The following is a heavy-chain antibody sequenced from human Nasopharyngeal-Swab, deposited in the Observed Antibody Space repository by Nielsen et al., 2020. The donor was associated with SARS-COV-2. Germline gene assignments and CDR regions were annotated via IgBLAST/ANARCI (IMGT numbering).Heavy chain of an antibody. D-gene: IGHD1-26*01. Sequence: GESLKISCAASGFTFKNFGMHWIRQGPGKGLEWLANIWYDGSHKYYADSVKGRFTISRDNSKHTLYLQMNSLRAEDTAVYYWARGANWFDPWGQGTLVTVSS. CDR1: GFTFKNFG. V-gene: IGHV3-33*01. CDR3: ARGANWFDP. J-gene: IGHJ5*02. CDR2: IWYDGSHK.